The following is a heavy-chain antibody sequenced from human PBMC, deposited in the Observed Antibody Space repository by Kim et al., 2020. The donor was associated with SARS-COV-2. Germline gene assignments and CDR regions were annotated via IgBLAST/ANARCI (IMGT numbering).Heavy chain of an antibody. CDR1: GGSISSSSYY. Sequence: SETLSLTCTVSGGSISSSSYYWGWIRQPPGKGLEWIGSIYYSGSTYYNPSLKSRVTISVDTSKNQFSLKLSSVTAADTAVYYCEGAVAGVIDYWGQGTLVTVSS. D-gene: IGHD6-19*01. V-gene: IGHV4-39*01. CDR2: IYYSGST. CDR3: EGAVAGVIDY. J-gene: IGHJ4*02.